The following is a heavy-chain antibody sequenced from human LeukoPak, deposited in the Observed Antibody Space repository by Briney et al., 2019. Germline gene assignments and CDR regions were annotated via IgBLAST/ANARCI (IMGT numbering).Heavy chain of an antibody. CDR2: IIPIFGTA. J-gene: IGHJ4*02. D-gene: IGHD3-3*01. Sequence: ASVKVSCKASGGTFSSYAISWVRQAPGQGLEWMGGIIPIFGTANYAQKFQGRVTITADESTSTAYMELSSLRSEDTAVYHCATGGAVTSKYYFDYWGQGTLVTVSS. V-gene: IGHV1-69*13. CDR3: ATGGAVTSKYYFDY. CDR1: GGTFSSYA.